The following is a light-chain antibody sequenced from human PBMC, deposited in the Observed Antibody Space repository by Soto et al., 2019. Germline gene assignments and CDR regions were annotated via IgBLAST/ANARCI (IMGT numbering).Light chain of an antibody. CDR1: QSVSSSY. CDR3: QQFGSSPPTYT. V-gene: IGKV3-20*01. Sequence: EIVLTQSPGTLSLSPGERATLSCRASQSVSSSYLAWYQQKSGQAPRLLIYGASSRATGIPDRFSGSGSGTDFTLTISRLEPEDFAVYYCQQFGSSPPTYTFGQGTKLEIK. J-gene: IGKJ2*01. CDR2: GAS.